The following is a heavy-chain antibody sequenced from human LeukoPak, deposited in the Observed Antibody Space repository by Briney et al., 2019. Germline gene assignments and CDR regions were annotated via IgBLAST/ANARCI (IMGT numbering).Heavy chain of an antibody. CDR1: GGTFSSYA. CDR2: IIPIFGTA. V-gene: IGHV1-69*01. D-gene: IGHD3-10*01. CDR3: ARHRTVRGVIVVLDP. Sequence: ASVKVSCKASGGTFSSYAISWVRQAPGQGLEWMGGIIPIFGTANYAQKFQGRVTITADESTSTAYMELSSLRSEDTAVYYCARHRTVRGVIVVLDPWGQGTLVTVSS. J-gene: IGHJ5*02.